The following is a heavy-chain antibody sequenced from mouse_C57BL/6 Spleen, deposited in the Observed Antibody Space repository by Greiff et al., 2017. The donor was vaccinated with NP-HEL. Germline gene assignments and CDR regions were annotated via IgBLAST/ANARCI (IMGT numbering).Heavy chain of an antibody. CDR1: GYTFTSYW. J-gene: IGHJ4*01. CDR2: IYPGSGST. Sequence: QVQLQQPGAELVKPGASVKMSCKASGYTFTSYWITWVKQRPGQGLEWIGDIYPGSGSTNYNEKFKSKATLTVDTSSSTAYMQLSSLTSEDSAVYYCAREGHYYGLSYAMDYWGQGTSVTVSS. D-gene: IGHD1-2*01. V-gene: IGHV1-55*01. CDR3: AREGHYYGLSYAMDY.